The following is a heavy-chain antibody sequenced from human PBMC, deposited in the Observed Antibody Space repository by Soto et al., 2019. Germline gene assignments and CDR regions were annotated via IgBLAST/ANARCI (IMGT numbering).Heavy chain of an antibody. CDR1: GFTFSSYS. J-gene: IGHJ4*02. Sequence: GGSRRLSCAASGFTFSSYSMNWVRQAPGKGLEWVSYITRSSSPIYYADSVKGRFTIFTDNGKNSLYLQMNSLRDEDTAVYYCARLYTSGWYFDHWGQGTLVTVSS. V-gene: IGHV3-48*02. CDR2: ITRSSSPI. CDR3: ARLYTSGWYFDH. D-gene: IGHD6-19*01.